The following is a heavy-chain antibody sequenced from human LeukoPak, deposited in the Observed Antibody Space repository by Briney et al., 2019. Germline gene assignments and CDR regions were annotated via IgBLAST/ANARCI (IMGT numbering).Heavy chain of an antibody. Sequence: ASVKVSCKASGYTFTSYGISWVRQAPGQGLEWMGWISAYNGNTNYAQKLQGGVTMTTDTSTSTAYMELRSLRSDDTAVYYCARGFPAMVRGVISPAGMDVWGQGTTVTVSS. CDR3: ARGFPAMVRGVISPAGMDV. CDR1: GYTFTSYG. V-gene: IGHV1-18*01. CDR2: ISAYNGNT. J-gene: IGHJ6*02. D-gene: IGHD3-10*01.